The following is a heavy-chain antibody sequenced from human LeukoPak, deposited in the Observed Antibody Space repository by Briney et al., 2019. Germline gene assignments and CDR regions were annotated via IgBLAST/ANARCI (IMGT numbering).Heavy chain of an antibody. CDR3: ARDPRYYYDSSGYDFYFDY. V-gene: IGHV3-30-3*01. CDR2: ISYDGSKK. J-gene: IGHJ4*02. CDR1: GFTFSSYA. D-gene: IGHD3-22*01. Sequence: GGSLRLSCAASGFTFSSYAMHWVRQAPGKGLEWVAVISYDGSKKYYADYVKGRFTISRDNSKNTLYLQMNSLRAEDTAVYYCARDPRYYYDSSGYDFYFDYWGQGTLVTVSS.